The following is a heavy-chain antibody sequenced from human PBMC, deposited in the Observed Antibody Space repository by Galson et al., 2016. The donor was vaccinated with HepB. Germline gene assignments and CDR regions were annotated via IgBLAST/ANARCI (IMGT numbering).Heavy chain of an antibody. CDR1: GCTFSSYA. V-gene: IGHV1-69*13. D-gene: IGHD1-26*01. CDR2: IIPIFGTA. J-gene: IGHJ3*02. CDR3: ARDGGYAGSYSVGDAFDI. Sequence: SVKVSCKASGCTFSSYAISWVRQAPGQGLEWMGGIIPIFGTAYYAQNFQGRFTITADDSPSTVYMELSSLRAEDTAIYYCARDGGYAGSYSVGDAFDIWGQGTVVTVSS.